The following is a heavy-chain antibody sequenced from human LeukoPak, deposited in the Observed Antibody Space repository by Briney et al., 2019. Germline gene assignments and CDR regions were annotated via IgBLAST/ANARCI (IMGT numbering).Heavy chain of an antibody. D-gene: IGHD3-22*01. Sequence: GGSLRLSCAASGFTVSSNYMSWVRQAPGKGLEWVSVIYSGGSTYYADSVKGRFTISRDNSKNTLYLQMNSLRAEDTAVSYCARDEAYYDSSGEDYYFDYWGQGTLVTVSS. CDR3: ARDEAYYDSSGEDYYFDY. J-gene: IGHJ4*02. V-gene: IGHV3-66*01. CDR1: GFTVSSNY. CDR2: IYSGGST.